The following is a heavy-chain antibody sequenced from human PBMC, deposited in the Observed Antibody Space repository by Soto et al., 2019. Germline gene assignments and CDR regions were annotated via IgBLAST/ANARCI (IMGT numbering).Heavy chain of an antibody. CDR1: GYTFTGYY. V-gene: IGHV1-2*04. Sequence: ASVKVSCKASGYTFTGYYMHWVRQAPGQGLEWMGWINPNSGGTNYAQKFQGWVTMTRDTSISTAYMELSRLRSDDTAVYYCARASLLEYCTNCVCQKKPNYYYYGMDVWGQGTTVTVSS. J-gene: IGHJ6*02. D-gene: IGHD2-8*01. CDR3: ARASLLEYCTNCVCQKKPNYYYYGMDV. CDR2: INPNSGGT.